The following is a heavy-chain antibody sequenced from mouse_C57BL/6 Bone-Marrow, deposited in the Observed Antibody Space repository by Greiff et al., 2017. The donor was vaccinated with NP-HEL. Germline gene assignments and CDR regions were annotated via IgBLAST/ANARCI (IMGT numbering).Heavy chain of an antibody. V-gene: IGHV5-9-1*02. CDR3: TRDHYYGHWYFDV. J-gene: IGHJ1*03. D-gene: IGHD1-2*01. CDR2: ISSGGDYI. Sequence: VQLKESGEGLVKPGGSLKLSCAASGFTFSSYAMSWVRQTPEKRLEWVAYISSGGDYIYYADTVKGRFTISRDNARNTLYLQMSSLKSEDTAMYYCTRDHYYGHWYFDVWGTGTTVTVSS. CDR1: GFTFSSYA.